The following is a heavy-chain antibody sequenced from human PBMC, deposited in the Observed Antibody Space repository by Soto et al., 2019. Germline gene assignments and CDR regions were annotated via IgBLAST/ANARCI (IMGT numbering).Heavy chain of an antibody. D-gene: IGHD2-2*01. V-gene: IGHV1-46*01. CDR2: INPSGGST. CDR1: GDTFTNYY. CDR3: ARPDCSGTSCYGFPY. Sequence: ASVKVSCKASGDTFTNYYIHWVRQAPGQGLEWMGIINPSGGSTSYAQKFQGRVTMIRDTSTSAVYMELSSLRSEDTAIYYCARPDCSGTSCYGFPYWGQGTLVTVS. J-gene: IGHJ4*02.